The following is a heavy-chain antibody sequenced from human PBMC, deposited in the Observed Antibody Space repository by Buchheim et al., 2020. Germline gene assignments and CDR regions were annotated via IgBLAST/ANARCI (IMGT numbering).Heavy chain of an antibody. V-gene: IGHV5-10-1*01. CDR2: IDPSDSYT. CDR3: ARRVAGRKHYFGMDV. Sequence: EVQLVQSGAEVKKPGESLRISCKGSGYSFTNYWINWVRQMPGKGLEWMGTIDPSDSYTNYSPSFQGHVTISTDKSIITTYLQWSSLKASGTAMYYCARRVAGRKHYFGMDVWGQGTT. CDR1: GYSFTNYW. D-gene: IGHD6-19*01. J-gene: IGHJ6*02.